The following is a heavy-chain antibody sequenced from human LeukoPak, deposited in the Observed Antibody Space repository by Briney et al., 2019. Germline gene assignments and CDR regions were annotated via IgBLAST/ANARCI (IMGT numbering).Heavy chain of an antibody. CDR1: GGSISSSSYY. D-gene: IGHD3-10*01. CDR2: IYYGGST. J-gene: IGHJ5*02. CDR3: ARAIKYGSGSYMWFDP. V-gene: IGHV4-39*01. Sequence: SETLSLTCAVSGGSISSSSYYWGWIRQPPGKGLEWIGSIYYGGSTFYNPSLKSRVTISVDTSKNQFSLKLTSVTAADTAVYYCARAIKYGSGSYMWFDPWGQGTLVTVSS.